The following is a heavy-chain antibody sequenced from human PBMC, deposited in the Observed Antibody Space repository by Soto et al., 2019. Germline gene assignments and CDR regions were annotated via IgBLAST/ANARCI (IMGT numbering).Heavy chain of an antibody. V-gene: IGHV4-34*01. CDR3: ARTATQCSSTSCYTVSLDF. J-gene: IGHJ4*02. CDR1: GGSFSGYY. D-gene: IGHD2-2*02. CDR2: INRDGVT. Sequence: PSETLSLTCAVFGGSFSGYYWGWIRQPPGKGLEWIGEINRDGVTNYNPSLKSRLTISVDTSKNQFSLKLNSVTAADTAVYYCARTATQCSSTSCYTVSLDFWGQGTLVTVSS.